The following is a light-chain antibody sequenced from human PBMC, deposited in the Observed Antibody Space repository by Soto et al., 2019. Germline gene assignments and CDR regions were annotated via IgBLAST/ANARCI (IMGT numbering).Light chain of an antibody. J-gene: IGLJ1*01. CDR2: DVS. CDR3: RSTLKV. Sequence: QSALTQPASVSGSPGPWITISGTGTSSDVGGYTYVSWYQHHPGEAPKLMIYDVSNRPSGVSNRFSGSKSGNTASLTTSGLQAEDEADHTGRSTLKVFGTGTKLTVL. CDR1: SSDVGGYTY. V-gene: IGLV2-14*03.